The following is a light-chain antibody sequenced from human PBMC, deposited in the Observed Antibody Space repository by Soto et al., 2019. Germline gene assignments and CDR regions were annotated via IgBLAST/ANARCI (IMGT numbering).Light chain of an antibody. CDR3: QQYNNWPLT. V-gene: IGKV3-15*01. CDR1: QSLTSN. Sequence: EIVLTQSPGTLSLSPGERATLSCRASQSLTSNLAWYQQRPGQAPRLLIFAASSRATGIPARFSGSGSGTEFTLTISSLQSEDFAVYYCQQYNNWPLTFGGGTKVDIK. CDR2: AAS. J-gene: IGKJ4*01.